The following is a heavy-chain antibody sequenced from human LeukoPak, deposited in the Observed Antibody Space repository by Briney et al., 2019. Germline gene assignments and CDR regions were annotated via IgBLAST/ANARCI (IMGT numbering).Heavy chain of an antibody. CDR1: GFTFDDYA. CDR3: AKAATGTRWELPDYFDY. CDR2: ISWNSGSI. J-gene: IGHJ4*02. D-gene: IGHD1-26*01. Sequence: GRSLRLSCAASGFTFDDYATHWVRQAPGKGLEWVSGISWNSGSIGYADSVKGRFTISRDNAKNSLYLQMNSLRAEDTALYYCAKAATGTRWELPDYFDYWGQGTLVTVSS. V-gene: IGHV3-9*01.